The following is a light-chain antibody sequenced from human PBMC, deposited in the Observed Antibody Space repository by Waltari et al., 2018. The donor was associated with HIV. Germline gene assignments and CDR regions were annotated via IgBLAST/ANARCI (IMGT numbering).Light chain of an antibody. CDR3: CTYEGGNTPEV. Sequence: QSALTQPRSVSGSPGQSVTISCTGTSSDVGNFVSWYQQHPGKVPKLMIYDVSKRPSGVPDRFSGSKSGNTASLTISGLQAEDDADYYCCTYEGGNTPEVFGAGTKVTVL. J-gene: IGLJ1*01. CDR1: SSDVGNF. V-gene: IGLV2-11*01. CDR2: DVS.